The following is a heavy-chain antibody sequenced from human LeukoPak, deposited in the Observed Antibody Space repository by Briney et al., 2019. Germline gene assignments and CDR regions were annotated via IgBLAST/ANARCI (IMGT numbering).Heavy chain of an antibody. D-gene: IGHD6-13*01. CDR2: IYDSGST. CDR1: GFAVSSNY. V-gene: IGHV3-66*01. J-gene: IGHJ6*02. CDR3: ARDSRQQLGPKYYYYGMDV. Sequence: GGSLRLSCPASGFAVSSNYMSWVRQAPGKGLEWVSIIYDSGSTYYADSVKGRFTISKDNSKNTVYLQMSSLRVEDTAVYYCARDSRQQLGPKYYYYGMDVWGRGTTVTVSS.